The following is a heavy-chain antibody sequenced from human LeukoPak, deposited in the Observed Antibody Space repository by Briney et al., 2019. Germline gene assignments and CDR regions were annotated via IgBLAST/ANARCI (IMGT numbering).Heavy chain of an antibody. J-gene: IGHJ4*02. CDR3: ARGGPLDYYDSSGYRY. V-gene: IGHV4-38-2*02. CDR2: IYHSGST. D-gene: IGHD3-22*01. Sequence: SETLSLTCTVSGYSISCGYYWGWIRQPPGKGLEWIGSIYHSGSTYYNPSLKSRVTISVDTSKNQFSLKLSSVTAADTAVYYCARGGPLDYYDSSGYRYWGQGTLVTVSS. CDR1: GYSISCGYY.